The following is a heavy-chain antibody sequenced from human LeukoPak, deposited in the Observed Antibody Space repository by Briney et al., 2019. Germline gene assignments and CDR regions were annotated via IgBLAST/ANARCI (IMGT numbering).Heavy chain of an antibody. CDR1: GGSFSGYY. V-gene: IGHV4-34*01. CDR3: ATDRGSGSPPLEY. D-gene: IGHD3-10*01. J-gene: IGHJ4*02. CDR2: INHSGST. Sequence: PSETLSLTCAVYGGSFSGYYWSWIRQPPGKGLEWIGEINHSGSTNYNPSLKSRVTMSVDMSKKQFSLRLNSVTAADTAVYYCATDRGSGSPPLEYWGQGILVTVSS.